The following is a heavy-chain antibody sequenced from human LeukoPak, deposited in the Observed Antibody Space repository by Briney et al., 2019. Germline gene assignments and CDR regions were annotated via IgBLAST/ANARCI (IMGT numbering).Heavy chain of an antibody. CDR2: ISSSSSYI. V-gene: IGHV3-21*01. D-gene: IGHD5-24*01. CDR3: ARVRGDGYNYGPSVDY. CDR1: GFTFSSYS. J-gene: IGHJ4*02. Sequence: GGSLRLSCAASGFTFSSYSMDWVCQAPGKGLEWVSTISSSSSYIYYADSVKGRFTISRDNAKNSLYLQMNSLRAEDTAVYYCARVRGDGYNYGPSVDYWGQGTLVTVSS.